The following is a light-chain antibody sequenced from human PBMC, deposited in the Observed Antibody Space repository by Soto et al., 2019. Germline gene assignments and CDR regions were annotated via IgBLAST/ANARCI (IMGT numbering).Light chain of an antibody. CDR3: QQRSNWLT. V-gene: IGKV3-11*01. Sequence: EIVLTQSPAPLSLSPGERATLSCRASQSVSSYLAWYQQKPGQAPRLLIYDASNRATGIPARFSGSGSGTDFTLTISSQEPEDFAVYYCQQRSNWLTFGGGTQVEIK. CDR1: QSVSSY. CDR2: DAS. J-gene: IGKJ4*01.